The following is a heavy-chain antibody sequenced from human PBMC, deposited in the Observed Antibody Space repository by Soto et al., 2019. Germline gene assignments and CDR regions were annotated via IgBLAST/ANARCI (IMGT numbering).Heavy chain of an antibody. Sequence: QVQLVQSGAEVKRPGSSVKVSCKASGDTLNFYSITWVRKAPGLGLEWMGRANPILSMSNYAQRFQGRVTMTADKSTSTAYMELSGLRSEDTAIYYCATSYGSGYRAFDFWGQGALVTVSS. D-gene: IGHD3-10*01. CDR2: ANPILSMS. J-gene: IGHJ4*02. CDR1: GDTLNFYS. CDR3: ATSYGSGYRAFDF. V-gene: IGHV1-69*04.